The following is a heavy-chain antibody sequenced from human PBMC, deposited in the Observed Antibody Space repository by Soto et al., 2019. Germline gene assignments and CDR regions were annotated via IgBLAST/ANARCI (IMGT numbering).Heavy chain of an antibody. CDR2: INHRGSA. J-gene: IGHJ4*02. CDR1: GASVSSTYW. V-gene: IGHV4-4*02. CDR3: ARYNAASGTYYFDY. Sequence: QVELQESGPGLVKPSGTLSLTCAVSGASVSSTYWWSWVRQPPGKGPEWIGEINHRGSANYNPSRKRRVTMSLDISKSQFSLRLTSVTAADTAVYFCARYNAASGTYYFDYWGRGALVTVSS. D-gene: IGHD6-13*01.